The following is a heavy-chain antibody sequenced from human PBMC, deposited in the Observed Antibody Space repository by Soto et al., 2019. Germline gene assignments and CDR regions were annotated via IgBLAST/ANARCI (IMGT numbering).Heavy chain of an antibody. CDR3: ARDGDRIQLWLPGYYYGMDV. Sequence: SVKVSCKASGGTFSSYAISWVRQAPGQGLEWVGGIIPIFGTANYAQKFQGRVTITADESTSTAYMELSSLRSEDTAVYYCARDGDRIQLWLPGYYYGMDVWGQGTTVTV. CDR2: IIPIFGTA. V-gene: IGHV1-69*13. D-gene: IGHD5-18*01. J-gene: IGHJ6*02. CDR1: GGTFSSYA.